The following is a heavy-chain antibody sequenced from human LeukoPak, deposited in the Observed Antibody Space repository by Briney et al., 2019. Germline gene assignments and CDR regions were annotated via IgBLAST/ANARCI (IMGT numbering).Heavy chain of an antibody. D-gene: IGHD5-18*01. CDR3: VKSGYDDMVLPVYFDS. V-gene: IGHV4-39*01. J-gene: IGHJ4*02. Sequence: PSETLSLTCTVSGGSISRSSNYWGWIRQPPGRGLEWLGGVHYDGFSYYNPALKRRVTISLDTSRNQFSLKLNSVTAADTAVYHCVKSGYDDMVLPVYFDSWGQGTPVTVSS. CDR1: GGSISRSSNY. CDR2: VHYDGFS.